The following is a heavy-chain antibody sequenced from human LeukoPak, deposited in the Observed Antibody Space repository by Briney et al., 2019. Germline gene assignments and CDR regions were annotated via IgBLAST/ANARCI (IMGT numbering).Heavy chain of an antibody. V-gene: IGHV1-18*04. CDR2: ISAYNGNT. D-gene: IGHD3-3*01. Sequence: ASVKVSCKASGYTFTGYYMHWVRQAPGQGLEWMGWISAYNGNTNYAQKLQGRVTMTTDTSTSTAYMELRSLRSDDTAVYYCARDSPEGRITIFGVARPYYYYGMDVWGQGTTVTVSS. J-gene: IGHJ6*02. CDR1: GYTFTGYY. CDR3: ARDSPEGRITIFGVARPYYYYGMDV.